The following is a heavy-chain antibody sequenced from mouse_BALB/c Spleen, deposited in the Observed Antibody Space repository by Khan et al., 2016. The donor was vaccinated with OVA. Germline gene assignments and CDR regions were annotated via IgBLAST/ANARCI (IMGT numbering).Heavy chain of an antibody. Sequence: QVQLKESGPGLVQPSQSLSITCTVSGFSFTNYGVHWVRQSPGKGLEWLGVIWSGGSTDYNEAFISRLSISKDNSKSQVFLKMNSLQANDTAIYYSARNYDYDEGLAYWGQGTLVTVSA. D-gene: IGHD2-4*01. CDR1: GFSFTNYG. V-gene: IGHV2-2*02. CDR3: ARNYDYDEGLAY. J-gene: IGHJ3*01. CDR2: IWSGGST.